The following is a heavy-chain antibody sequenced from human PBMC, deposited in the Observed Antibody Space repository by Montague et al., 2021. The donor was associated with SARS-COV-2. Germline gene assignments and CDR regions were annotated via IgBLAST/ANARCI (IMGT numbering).Heavy chain of an antibody. CDR1: GGSISNYY. V-gene: IGHV4-59*01. D-gene: IGHD3-3*01. CDR3: ARARGGTIFGVTGAYYGMDI. J-gene: IGHJ6*02. Sequence: SETLSLTCTVSGGSISNYYWSWIWQSPGKGLEWIAYMYYGGSTKYNPSLKSRATISVDTSKNQFSLTLSSMTAADTAVYYCARARGGTIFGVTGAYYGMDIWGQGTTVTVS. CDR2: MYYGGST.